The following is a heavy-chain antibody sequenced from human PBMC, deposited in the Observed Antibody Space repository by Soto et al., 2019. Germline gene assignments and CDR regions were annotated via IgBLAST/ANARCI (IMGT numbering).Heavy chain of an antibody. V-gene: IGHV1-8*01. CDR2: MNPNSGNT. J-gene: IGHJ5*02. Sequence: QVQLVQSGAEVKKPGASVKVSCKASGYSFSDYEINWVRQATGQGPEWMGWMNPNSGNTGYAQKFQGRVTMTRNTSINTADMELSSLGSEDTAVYYCARDNRYNWNDEGWFDPWGQGTLVTVSS. CDR3: ARDNRYNWNDEGWFDP. CDR1: GYSFSDYE. D-gene: IGHD1-20*01.